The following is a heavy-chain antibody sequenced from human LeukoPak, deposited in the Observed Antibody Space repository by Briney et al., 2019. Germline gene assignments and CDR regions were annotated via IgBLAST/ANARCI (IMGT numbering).Heavy chain of an antibody. V-gene: IGHV3-74*01. CDR1: GFTFSSYW. Sequence: PGGSLRLSCAASGFTFSSYWMHWVRQAPGKGLVWVSRINSDGSSTIYADSVKGRFTISRDNAKNTLYLQMSSLRAEDTAVYYCARSAGGYSRDYWGQGTLVTVSS. CDR2: INSDGSST. CDR3: ARSAGGYSRDY. J-gene: IGHJ4*02. D-gene: IGHD2-15*01.